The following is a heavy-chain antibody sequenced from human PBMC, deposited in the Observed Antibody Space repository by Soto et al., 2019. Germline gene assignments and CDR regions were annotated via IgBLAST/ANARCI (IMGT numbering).Heavy chain of an antibody. D-gene: IGHD3-22*01. CDR3: AREDSIIIPVVSDF. Sequence: GGSLRLSCTVSGFAFNNYGINWVRQAPGKGLEWVSSISKSDYTYYSDSVKGRFAISRDNAKSSVSLQMNTLRVEDTAVYYCAREDSIIIPVVSDFWGQGTLVTVSS. CDR1: GFAFNNYG. V-gene: IGHV3-21*01. J-gene: IGHJ4*02. CDR2: ISKSDYT.